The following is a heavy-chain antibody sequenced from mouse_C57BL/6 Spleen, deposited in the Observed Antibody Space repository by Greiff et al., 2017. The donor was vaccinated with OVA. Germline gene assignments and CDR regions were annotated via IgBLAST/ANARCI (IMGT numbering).Heavy chain of an antibody. V-gene: IGHV1-61*01. Sequence: QVQLQQPGAELVRPGSSVKLSCKASGYTFTSYWMDWVKQRPGQGLEWIGNIYPSDSETHYNQKFKDKATLTVDKSSSTAYMQLSSLTSEDSAVYYCARERDRYAMDYWGQGTSVTVSS. CDR2: IYPSDSET. CDR3: ARERDRYAMDY. CDR1: GYTFTSYW. J-gene: IGHJ4*01.